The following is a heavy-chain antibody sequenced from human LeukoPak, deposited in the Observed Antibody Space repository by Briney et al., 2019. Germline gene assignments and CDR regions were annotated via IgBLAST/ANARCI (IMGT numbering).Heavy chain of an antibody. CDR2: IYYSGST. Sequence: SETLSLTCTVSGGSISSSSYYWGWIRQPPGKGLEWIGSIYYSGSTYYNPSLKSRVTISVDTSKNQLSLKLSSVTAADTAVYYCARGLYSSSFWDYYYYMDVWGKGTTVTVSS. D-gene: IGHD6-6*01. CDR3: ARGLYSSSFWDYYYYMDV. CDR1: GGSISSSSYY. J-gene: IGHJ6*03. V-gene: IGHV4-39*07.